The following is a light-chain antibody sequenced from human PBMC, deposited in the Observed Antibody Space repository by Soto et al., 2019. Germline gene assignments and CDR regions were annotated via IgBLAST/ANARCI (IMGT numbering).Light chain of an antibody. J-gene: IGLJ1*01. CDR2: EVS. CDR1: SSDVGAYNY. Sequence: QSALAQPPSASGSPGQSVTISCTGTSSDVGAYNYVSWYQQHPGKAPKLMIYEVSKRPSGVPDRFFGSKSGNTASLTVSGLQAEDEADYYCSSHAGSKNYVFGTGTKVTVL. V-gene: IGLV2-8*01. CDR3: SSHAGSKNYV.